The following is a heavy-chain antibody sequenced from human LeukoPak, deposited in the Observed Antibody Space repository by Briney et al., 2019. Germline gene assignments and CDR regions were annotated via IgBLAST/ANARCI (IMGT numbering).Heavy chain of an antibody. CDR2: IHTSGST. D-gene: IGHD3-22*01. Sequence: SETLSLTCSVSGDSISLSFYYWSWIRQPAGKGLEWIGRIHTSGSTNYNPSLKSRVTMSVDTSKNQFSLKLSSVTAADTAVYYCARGGYYYDSTSYYSLDYWGQGTLVTVSS. J-gene: IGHJ4*02. CDR1: GDSISLSFYY. V-gene: IGHV4-4*07. CDR3: ARGGYYYDSTSYYSLDY.